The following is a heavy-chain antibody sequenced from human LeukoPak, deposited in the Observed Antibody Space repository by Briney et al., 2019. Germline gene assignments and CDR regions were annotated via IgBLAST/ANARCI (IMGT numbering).Heavy chain of an antibody. V-gene: IGHV3-23*01. CDR2: ILQSGGST. D-gene: IGHD5-24*01. CDR3: VKDAVAGDGYREFDY. CDR1: GFPFNSYA. Sequence: GGSLRLSCAASGFPFNSYAMSWVRQAPGKGLEWVSGILQSGGSTYYADSVKGRFSISRDNSKNTMYLQMNSLRVEDTATYYCVKDAVAGDGYREFDYWGQGTLVTVSS. J-gene: IGHJ4*02.